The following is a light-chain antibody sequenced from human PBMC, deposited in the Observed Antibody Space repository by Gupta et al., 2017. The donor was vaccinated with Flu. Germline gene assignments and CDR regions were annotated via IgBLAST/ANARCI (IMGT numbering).Light chain of an antibody. CDR3: CSYAGSSTLV. V-gene: IGLV2-23*02. Sequence: ITISCTGTSSDVGSNNLVSWYQQHPGKAPKLMIYEVTKRPSGVSDRFSGSKSGNTASLTISGLQAEDEADYYCCSYAGSSTLVFGGGTKLTVL. CDR1: SSDVGSNNL. CDR2: EVT. J-gene: IGLJ2*01.